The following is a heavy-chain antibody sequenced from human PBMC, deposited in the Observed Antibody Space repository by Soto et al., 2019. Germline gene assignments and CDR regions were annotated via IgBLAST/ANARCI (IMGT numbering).Heavy chain of an antibody. D-gene: IGHD3-10*01. CDR1: GGSITIGGYC. V-gene: IGHV4-30-2*01. J-gene: IGHJ5*02. Sequence: SETLSLTCTVSGGSITIGGYCWSWIRHPPGQGLEWIGYICHSGNTYYNPSLKSRVTTSLDRSKNQFSLNLSSVTAADTAVYYCARVWFGESSWFDPWGQGTLVTVS. CDR3: ARVWFGESSWFDP. CDR2: ICHSGNT.